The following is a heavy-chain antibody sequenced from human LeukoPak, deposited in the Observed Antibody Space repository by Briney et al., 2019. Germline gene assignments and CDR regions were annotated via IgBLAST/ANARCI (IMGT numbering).Heavy chain of an antibody. V-gene: IGHV1-69*13. CDR1: GGTFTSYA. CDR2: IIPIFGTA. Sequence: SVKVSCKASGGTFTSYAISWVRQAPGQGLEWMGGIIPIFGTANYAQKFQGRVTITADESTSTAYMELSSLRSEDTAVYYCARNPKSAIVLMVYAIDSWFDPWGQGTLVTVSS. CDR3: ARNPKSAIVLMVYAIDSWFDP. D-gene: IGHD2-8*01. J-gene: IGHJ5*02.